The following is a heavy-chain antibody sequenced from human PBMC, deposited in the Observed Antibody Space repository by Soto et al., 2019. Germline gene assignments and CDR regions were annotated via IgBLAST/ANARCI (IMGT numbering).Heavy chain of an antibody. CDR2: ISGSGGST. J-gene: IGHJ4*02. CDR3: AKGYSGSYYHSVASHX. D-gene: IGHD1-26*01. CDR1: GFTFSSYA. Sequence: PGGSLRLSCAASGFTFSSYAMSWVRQAPGKGLEWVSAISGSGGSTYYADSVKGRFTMSRDNSKNTLYLQMNSLRAEDTAVYYCAKGYSGSYYHSVASHXWGQGTLVTVSX. V-gene: IGHV3-23*01.